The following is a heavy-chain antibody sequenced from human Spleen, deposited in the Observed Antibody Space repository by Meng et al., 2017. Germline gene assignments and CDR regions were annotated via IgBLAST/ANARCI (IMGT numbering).Heavy chain of an antibody. Sequence: GGSLRLSCAASGFTFSNYWMSWVRQAPGKGLEWVANIRQDGSEKYYVDSVKGRFTISRDNAKNSLYLQMNSLRAEDTAVYYCARDTSWQHLIPDYWGQGSLVTV. J-gene: IGHJ4*02. CDR3: ARDTSWQHLIPDY. V-gene: IGHV3-7*01. D-gene: IGHD6-13*01. CDR1: GFTFSNYW. CDR2: IRQDGSEK.